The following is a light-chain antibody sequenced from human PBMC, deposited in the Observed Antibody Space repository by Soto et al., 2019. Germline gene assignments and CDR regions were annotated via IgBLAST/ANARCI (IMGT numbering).Light chain of an antibody. CDR1: QSVSSSY. J-gene: IGKJ3*01. CDR2: GAS. V-gene: IGKV3-20*01. CDR3: QQYGRSLS. Sequence: EIVLTQSPGTLSLSPGEIATLSCRASQSVSSSYLAWYQQKPGQAPRLLIYGASSRATGFPDRFSGSGSGTVSALTLSRLEPECSGVYYWQQYGRSLSFGPGTKVDIK.